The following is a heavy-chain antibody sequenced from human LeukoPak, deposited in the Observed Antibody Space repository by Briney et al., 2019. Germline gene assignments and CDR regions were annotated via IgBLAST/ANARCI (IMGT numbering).Heavy chain of an antibody. CDR1: GYTFTSYD. CDR2: MNPNSGNT. J-gene: IGHJ4*02. CDR3: ARGGSLRRTVTTLGY. V-gene: IGHV1-8*01. D-gene: IGHD4-17*01. Sequence: ASVKVSCKASGYTFTSYDINWVRQATGQGLEWMGWMNPNSGNTGYAQKFQGRVTMTRNTSISTAYMELSSLRSEDTAVYSCARGGSLRRTVTTLGYWGQGTLVTVSS.